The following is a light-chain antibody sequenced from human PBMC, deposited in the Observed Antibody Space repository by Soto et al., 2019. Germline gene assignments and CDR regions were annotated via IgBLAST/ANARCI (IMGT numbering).Light chain of an antibody. CDR2: GAS. Sequence: EIVLTQSPSTLSVPPAHRATVCCRASQSGSSGYLAWFQQKPGQAPRLLIYGASSRATGIPERFSGSGSGTDFTLTITSLQPDDFATYYCHQYYSFPRTFGQGTKVDIK. J-gene: IGKJ1*01. CDR3: HQYYSFPRT. CDR1: QSGSSGY. V-gene: IGKV3-20*01.